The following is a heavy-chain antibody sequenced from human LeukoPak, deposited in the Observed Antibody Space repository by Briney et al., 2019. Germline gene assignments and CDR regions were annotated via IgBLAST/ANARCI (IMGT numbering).Heavy chain of an antibody. D-gene: IGHD3-22*01. V-gene: IGHV1-2*02. CDR1: GYTFTGYY. Sequence: ASVKVSCRASGYTFTGYYMHWVRQAPGQGLEWMGWINPNSGGTNYAQKFQGRVTMTRDTSISTAYMELCRLRSDDTAVYYCAYDSSGYYYHLNFDYWGQGTLVTVSS. CDR3: AYDSSGYYYHLNFDY. CDR2: INPNSGGT. J-gene: IGHJ4*02.